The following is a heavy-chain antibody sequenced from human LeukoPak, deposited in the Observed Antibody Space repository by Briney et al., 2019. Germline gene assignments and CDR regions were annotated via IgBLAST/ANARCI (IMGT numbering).Heavy chain of an antibody. V-gene: IGHV3-11*01. CDR2: IRSDGSTI. D-gene: IGHD3-22*01. CDR1: GSTFSDYD. J-gene: IGHJ4*02. Sequence: GGSLRLSCSASGSTFSDYDMKWIRQAPGKGLEWVSYIRSDGSTIYDADSVKGRFFISRDNARNSLYLQMNSLRAEDTAVYYCAREGRGYYGDFDYWGQGTLVTVSS. CDR3: AREGRGYYGDFDY.